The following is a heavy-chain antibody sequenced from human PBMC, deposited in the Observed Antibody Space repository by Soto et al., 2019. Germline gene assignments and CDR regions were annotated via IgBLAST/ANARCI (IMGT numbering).Heavy chain of an antibody. CDR1: CGSISSGVYY. D-gene: IGHD4-4*01. Sequence: PSETLSLTCTVSCGSISSGVYYWSWVRQPPGKGLEWIGYIYYRGSTYYNPSLKSRVTISVDTSKNQFSLKLTSVTAAGTAVYYCARETTLNAYFDYWGRGTLVTVSS. CDR3: ARETTLNAYFDY. J-gene: IGHJ4*02. V-gene: IGHV4-30-4*01. CDR2: IYYRGST.